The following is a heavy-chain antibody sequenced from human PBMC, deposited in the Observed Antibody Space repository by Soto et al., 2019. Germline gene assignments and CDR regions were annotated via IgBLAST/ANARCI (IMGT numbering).Heavy chain of an antibody. CDR3: AKLLHNSNYNGMDV. CDR1: GFTFSNSG. CDR2: IGPSGNT. V-gene: IGHV3-23*01. Sequence: EVPLLESGGNLVQPGGSLRLVCAASGFTFSNSGMRWVRRAPGQGLEWVSSIGPSGNTYYSDAMKGRFTISRDISKNTLFLQMDSLRAEDTATYYCAKLLHNSNYNGMDVWGQGTTVTVSS. D-gene: IGHD1-1*01. J-gene: IGHJ6*02.